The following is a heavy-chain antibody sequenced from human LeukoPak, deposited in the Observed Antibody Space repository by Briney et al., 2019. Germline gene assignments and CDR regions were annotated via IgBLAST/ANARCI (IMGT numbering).Heavy chain of an antibody. J-gene: IGHJ4*02. Sequence: PSETLSLTCNVSGASISSSSSYYNWIRQPAGKGLEWIGRIYSSGSTSYNPSLKSRVIISVDTSNNQFSLKLSSVTAADTAVYYCARDTANSVYWGQGTLVTVSS. D-gene: IGHD5-18*01. CDR2: IYSSGST. CDR3: ARDTANSVY. CDR1: GASISSSSSY. V-gene: IGHV4-61*02.